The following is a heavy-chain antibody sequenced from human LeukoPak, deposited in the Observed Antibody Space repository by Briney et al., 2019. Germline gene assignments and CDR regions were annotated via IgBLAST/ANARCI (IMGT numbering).Heavy chain of an antibody. CDR2: ISGSGGST. D-gene: IGHD3-10*01. CDR3: AKDSKWFGELPCMDV. Sequence: PGGSLRLSCAASGFTFSSYAMSWVRQAPGKGLEWVSAISGSGGSTYYADSVKGRFTISRDNSKNTLYLQMNSLRAEDTAVYYCAKDSKWFGELPCMDVWGQGTTVTVSS. J-gene: IGHJ6*02. CDR1: GFTFSSYA. V-gene: IGHV3-23*01.